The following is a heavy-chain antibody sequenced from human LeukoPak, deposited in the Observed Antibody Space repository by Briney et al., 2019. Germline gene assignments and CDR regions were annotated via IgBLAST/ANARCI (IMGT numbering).Heavy chain of an antibody. J-gene: IGHJ6*03. V-gene: IGHV3-20*04. CDR1: GFTFDNYG. D-gene: IGHD6-13*01. CDR3: AKGAAALYYYYMDV. CDR2: IHWNGGRT. Sequence: GGSLRLSCAASGFTFDNYGINWVRQAPGKGLEWVSRIHWNGGRTGYADSVKGRFTISRDNAKNSLYLQMNSLRAEDMALYYCAKGAAALYYYYMDVWGKGTTVTVSS.